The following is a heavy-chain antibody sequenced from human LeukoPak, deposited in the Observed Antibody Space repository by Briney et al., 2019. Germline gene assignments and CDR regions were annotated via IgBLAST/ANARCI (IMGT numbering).Heavy chain of an antibody. CDR1: GFTFSSYS. D-gene: IGHD2-2*01. Sequence: PGGSLRLSCAASGFTFSSYSMNWVRQAPGKGLEWVSSISSSSSYIYDADSVKGRFTISRDNAKNSLYLQMNSLRAEDTAVYYCARNPPNRYCSSTSCCPFDYWGQGTLVTVSS. V-gene: IGHV3-21*01. J-gene: IGHJ4*02. CDR2: ISSSSSYI. CDR3: ARNPPNRYCSSTSCCPFDY.